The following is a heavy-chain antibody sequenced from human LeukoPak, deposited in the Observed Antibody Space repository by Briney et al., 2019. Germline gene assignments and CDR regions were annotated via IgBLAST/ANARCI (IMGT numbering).Heavy chain of an antibody. CDR3: ANSPPTGTTWCFDL. CDR2: ISSDGGST. Sequence: GGSLRLSCAASGFTFSAYAMHWVRQAPGKGLEYVSGISSDGGSTYYGDSVKGRFTISRDNSRNTLFLQMGSLRVEDMAVYYCANSPPTGTTWCFDLWGRGTLVTVSS. D-gene: IGHD1-7*01. J-gene: IGHJ2*01. CDR1: GFTFSAYA. V-gene: IGHV3-64*02.